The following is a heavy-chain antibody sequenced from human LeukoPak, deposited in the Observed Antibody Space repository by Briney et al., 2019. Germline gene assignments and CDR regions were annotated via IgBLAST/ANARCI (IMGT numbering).Heavy chain of an antibody. Sequence: SQTLSLTCTVSGGSISSGGSLSSGRYYWSWIRQHPGKGLEWIGYIYYSGSTYYNPSLKSRVTISVDTSKNQFSLKLNSLTAADTAVYYCAPETRLVDDTSGYPYYYYYFGMDVWGQGTTVIVSS. D-gene: IGHD3-22*01. J-gene: IGHJ6*02. CDR1: GGSISSGGSLSSGRYY. V-gene: IGHV4-31*03. CDR3: APETRLVDDTSGYPYYYYYFGMDV. CDR2: IYYSGST.